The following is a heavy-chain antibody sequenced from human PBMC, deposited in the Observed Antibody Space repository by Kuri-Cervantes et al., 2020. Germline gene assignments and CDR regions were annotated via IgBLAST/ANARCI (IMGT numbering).Heavy chain of an antibody. CDR3: ARRSVGQQLREGPDY. Sequence: SVKVSCKASGGTFSSYAISWVRQAPGQGLEWMGGIIPIFGTANYAQKFQGRVTMTRNTSISTAYMELSSLRSEDTAVYYCARRSVGQQLREGPDYWGQGTLVTVSS. CDR2: IIPIFGTA. CDR1: GGTFSSYA. D-gene: IGHD6-13*01. V-gene: IGHV1-69*05. J-gene: IGHJ4*02.